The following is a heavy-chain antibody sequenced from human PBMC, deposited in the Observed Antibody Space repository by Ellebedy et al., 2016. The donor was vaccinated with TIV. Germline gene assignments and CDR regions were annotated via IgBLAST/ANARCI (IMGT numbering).Heavy chain of an antibody. CDR1: GYTFTSYG. CDR3: ATEGDLYLDAFDI. V-gene: IGHV1-18*01. J-gene: IGHJ3*02. CDR2: ISAYNGNT. Sequence: ASVKVSCKASGYTFTSYGISWVRQAPGQGLEWMGWISAYNGNTNYAQKFQERVTITRDMSTSTAYMELSSLRSEDTAVYYCATEGDLYLDAFDIWGQGTMVTVSS. D-gene: IGHD2-8*01.